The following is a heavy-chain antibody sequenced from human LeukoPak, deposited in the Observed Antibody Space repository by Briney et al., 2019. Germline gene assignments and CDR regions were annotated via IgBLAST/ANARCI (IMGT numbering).Heavy chain of an antibody. CDR2: IKEDGSET. CDR1: GFTFSSHW. CDR3: ARAVAPTKYFQH. D-gene: IGHD5-24*01. J-gene: IGHJ1*01. V-gene: IGHV3-7*01. Sequence: DPGGSLRLSCGASGFTFSSHWMSWVRQAPGKGLEWVANIKEDGSETYYVDSVKGRFTISRDNAKNSLYLQMNSLRADDTAVYYCARAVAPTKYFQHWGQGTLVTVSS.